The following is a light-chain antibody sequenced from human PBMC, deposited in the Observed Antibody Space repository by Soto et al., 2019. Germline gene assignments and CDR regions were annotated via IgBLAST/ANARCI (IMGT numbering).Light chain of an antibody. Sequence: DIPMTQSPSTLSASVGDRVTITCRASQSISSRLAWYQKKPGKAPKLLIYDALNLESGVPSRFSGSGSGTEFTLSIGSLQPDDFATYYCQQYDNYFRYNFGQGTKREIK. CDR1: QSISSR. CDR2: DAL. J-gene: IGKJ2*01. V-gene: IGKV1-5*01. CDR3: QQYDNYFRYN.